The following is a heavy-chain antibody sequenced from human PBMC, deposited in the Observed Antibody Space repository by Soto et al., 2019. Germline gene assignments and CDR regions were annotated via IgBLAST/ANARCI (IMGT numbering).Heavy chain of an antibody. CDR1: GYTFTSYD. CDR2: MSPKTANT. V-gene: IGHV1-8*01. J-gene: IGHJ4*01. D-gene: IGHD3-10*01. CDR3: TWGPPNVGFYF. Sequence: GASVKVSCKASGYTFTSYDINWVRQTAGQGLEWMEWMSPKTANTGYAQKFQDRVTMTRSTSISTAYMELSSLTSEDTAVYYCTWGPPNVGFYFWGQGSPVTVSS.